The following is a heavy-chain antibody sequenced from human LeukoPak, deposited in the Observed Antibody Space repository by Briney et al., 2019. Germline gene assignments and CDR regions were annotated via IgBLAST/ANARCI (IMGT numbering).Heavy chain of an antibody. J-gene: IGHJ4*02. CDR2: INSDGSST. V-gene: IGHV3-74*01. CDR1: GFTFSSYW. CDR3: ARVDSSSWSPFDY. Sequence: GGSLRLSCAASGFTFSSYWMHWVRQAPGKGLVWVSRINSDGSSTSYADSVKGGFTISRDNAKNTLYLQMNSLRAEDTAVYYCARVDSSSWSPFDYWGQGTLVTVSS. D-gene: IGHD6-13*01.